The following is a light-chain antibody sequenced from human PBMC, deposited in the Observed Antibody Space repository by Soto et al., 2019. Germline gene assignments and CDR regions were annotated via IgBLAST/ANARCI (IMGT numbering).Light chain of an antibody. J-gene: IGKJ3*01. CDR2: KAS. V-gene: IGKV1-5*03. CDR3: QQHNSSPFT. Sequence: DIQMTQSPSTLSASVGDRVTITCRASQSISSWLAWYQQKPGKAPKLLIYKASSLESGVPSRFSGSCSGTEFTLTIISLRPDDFATYYCQQHNSSPFTFGPGTKVDIK. CDR1: QSISSW.